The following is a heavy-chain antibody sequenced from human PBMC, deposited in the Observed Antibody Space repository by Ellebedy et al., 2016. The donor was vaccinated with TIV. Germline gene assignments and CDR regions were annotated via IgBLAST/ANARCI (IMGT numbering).Heavy chain of an antibody. J-gene: IGHJ6*02. CDR3: AKDMVFGDGKWEIDV. V-gene: IGHV3-23*01. Sequence: GESLKISCAASGFTFSSYAMSWVRQAPGKGLEWVSGINNGGRTTSYADSVKGRFTISRDNSRSTLYLQMNSLRAEDSAVYYCAKDMVFGDGKWEIDVWGQGTTATVSS. CDR2: INNGGRTT. CDR1: GFTFSSYA. D-gene: IGHD1-26*01.